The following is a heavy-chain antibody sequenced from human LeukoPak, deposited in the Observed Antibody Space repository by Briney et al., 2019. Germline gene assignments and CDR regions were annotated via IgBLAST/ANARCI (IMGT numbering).Heavy chain of an antibody. CDR3: ARAVVAATPNWFDP. CDR2: IIPILGIA. Sequence: ASVKVSCKASGGTFSSYAISWVRQAPGQGLEWMGRIIPILGIANYAQKFQGRVTITADKSTSTAYKELSGLRSEDTAVYYCARAVVAATPNWFDPWGQGTLVTVSS. D-gene: IGHD2-15*01. V-gene: IGHV1-69*04. J-gene: IGHJ5*02. CDR1: GGTFSSYA.